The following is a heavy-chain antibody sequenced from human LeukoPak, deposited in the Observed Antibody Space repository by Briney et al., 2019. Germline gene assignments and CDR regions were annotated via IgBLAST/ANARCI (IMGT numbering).Heavy chain of an antibody. CDR3: ARAGGWAREDYKADAFDI. V-gene: IGHV1-18*01. CDR1: GYTFTNFG. D-gene: IGHD6-19*01. CDR2: ISTYNGNT. Sequence: ASVKVSCKASGYTFTNFGISWVRQAPGQGLEGMLWISTYNGNTNYAQKVQGRFTMTTDTSTSTDYMELRSLTSDDTAVYFCARAGGWAREDYKADAFDIWGQGTMVTVSS. J-gene: IGHJ3*02.